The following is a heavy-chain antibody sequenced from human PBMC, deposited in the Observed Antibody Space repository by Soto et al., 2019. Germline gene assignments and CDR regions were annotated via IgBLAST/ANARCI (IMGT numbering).Heavy chain of an antibody. D-gene: IGHD5-12*01. Sequence: QVELVQSGAEVKKPGASVKVSCKASGYTFSSFGITWVRQAPGQGLEWMGWINVYKGNANYAQNLQGRVNMTTDASTSKVYMDLRSLRPDNPAKYYSARGPITIIIVAYAFDVWGQGTTVTVSS. CDR1: GYTFSSFG. CDR3: ARGPITIIIVAYAFDV. CDR2: INVYKGNA. V-gene: IGHV1-18*01. J-gene: IGHJ3*01.